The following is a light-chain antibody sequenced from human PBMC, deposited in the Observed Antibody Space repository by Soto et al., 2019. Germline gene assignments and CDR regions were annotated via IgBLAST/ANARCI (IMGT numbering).Light chain of an antibody. Sequence: DIQMTQSPSTLSASVGDTVTVTCRASQSIGRWLAWYQQKPGKAPKRLIFDASTLENGVPARFSGSRSGPEISLTISSLQPDDFATYYCQQYYGYWTFGQGTKVEIK. J-gene: IGKJ1*01. CDR3: QQYYGYWT. CDR2: DAS. V-gene: IGKV1-5*01. CDR1: QSIGRW.